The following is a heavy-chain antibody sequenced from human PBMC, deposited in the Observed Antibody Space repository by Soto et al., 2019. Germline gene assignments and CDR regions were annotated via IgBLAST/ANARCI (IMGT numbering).Heavy chain of an antibody. Sequence: SETLSLTCTVSGGSVSSGDYYWSWIRQPPGKGLQWIGYVYYSGSTDYNPSLKSRVTISVDTSKNQFSLKLTSVTVADPAVYYCARERTGDPTFFDYWGQGTLVTVSS. D-gene: IGHD1-1*01. J-gene: IGHJ4*02. CDR3: ARERTGDPTFFDY. CDR2: VYYSGST. CDR1: GGSVSSGDYY. V-gene: IGHV4-61*08.